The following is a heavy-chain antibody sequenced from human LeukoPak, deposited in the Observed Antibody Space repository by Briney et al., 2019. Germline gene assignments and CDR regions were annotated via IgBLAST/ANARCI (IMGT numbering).Heavy chain of an antibody. V-gene: IGHV4-4*07. CDR2: IYSSGST. D-gene: IGHD5-18*01. J-gene: IGHJ6*02. CDR1: GVSISGNY. CDR3: ARGRGYRMDV. Sequence: SETLSLTCTVSGVSISGNYWSWIRQPAGKGLEWIGRIYSSGSTNYNPSLKSRVTMSLDTSKNQFSLKLSSVTAADAAVYYCARGRGYRMDVWGQGTTVTVSS.